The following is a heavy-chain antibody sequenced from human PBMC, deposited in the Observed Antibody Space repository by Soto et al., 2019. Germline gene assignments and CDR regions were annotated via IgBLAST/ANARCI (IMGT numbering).Heavy chain of an antibody. Sequence: ETLALSCAVSGGSISSYYWSWIRQPSGKGLEWIGRIYTSGSTNYNPSLKSRVTMSVDTSKNQFSLKLSSVTAADTAVYYCARDFYYYGSGSPLGLDWGQGTMVTVS. CDR2: IYTSGST. CDR1: GGSISSYY. J-gene: IGHJ4*02. CDR3: ARDFYYYGSGSPLGLD. V-gene: IGHV4-4*07. D-gene: IGHD3-10*01.